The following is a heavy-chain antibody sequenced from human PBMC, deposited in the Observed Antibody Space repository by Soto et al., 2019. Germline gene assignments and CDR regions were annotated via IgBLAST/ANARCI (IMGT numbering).Heavy chain of an antibody. D-gene: IGHD3-16*01. J-gene: IGHJ3*02. CDR2: IYYSGST. Sequence: LSLTCTVSGGSISSGGYYLSWIRQHPGKGLEWIGYIYYSGSTYYNPSLKSRVTISVDTSKNQFSLKLSSVTAADTAVYYCATMITFGGVIPFAFDIWGQGTMVTVSS. CDR3: ATMITFGGVIPFAFDI. CDR1: GGSISSGGYY. V-gene: IGHV4-31*03.